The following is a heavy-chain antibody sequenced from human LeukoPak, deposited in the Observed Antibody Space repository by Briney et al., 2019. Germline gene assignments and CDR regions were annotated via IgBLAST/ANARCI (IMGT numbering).Heavy chain of an antibody. Sequence: GGSLRLSCAASGFIFETYWMNWVRQVPGEGLEWVANMKHDGSEEYYVESMKGRFIISRDNANKLLYLQMNSLRAEDTAIYYCARKAAGWGVLDHWGQGLLVTVSS. CDR1: GFIFETYW. CDR2: MKHDGSEE. J-gene: IGHJ4*02. CDR3: ARKAAGWGVLDH. D-gene: IGHD3-10*01. V-gene: IGHV3-7*03.